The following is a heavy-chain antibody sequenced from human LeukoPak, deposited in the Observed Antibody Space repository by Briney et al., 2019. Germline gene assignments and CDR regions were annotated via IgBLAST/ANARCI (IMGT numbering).Heavy chain of an antibody. Sequence: GRSLRLSCAASGFTFSSYDMHWVRQAPGKGLEWVAFISYDGSNKYYADSVKGRFTISRDNSKNTLYLQMNSLRAEDTAVYYCAKVGLRFLEWFGFDPWGQGTLVTVSS. V-gene: IGHV3-30*18. CDR3: AKVGLRFLEWFGFDP. CDR2: ISYDGSNK. D-gene: IGHD3-3*01. J-gene: IGHJ5*02. CDR1: GFTFSSYD.